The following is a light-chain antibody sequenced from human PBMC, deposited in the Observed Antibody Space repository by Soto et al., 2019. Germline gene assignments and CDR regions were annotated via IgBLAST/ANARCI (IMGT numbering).Light chain of an antibody. CDR1: SGDVGGYNY. Sequence: QSALTQPASVSGSPGQSITISCTGTSGDVGGYNYVSWYQLHPGKAPKLMVYEVSNRPSGVSNRFSGSKSGNTASLTISGLQDEDEADYYCRSYTSSTAYVFGTGTKLTVL. J-gene: IGLJ1*01. CDR3: RSYTSSTAYV. V-gene: IGLV2-14*01. CDR2: EVS.